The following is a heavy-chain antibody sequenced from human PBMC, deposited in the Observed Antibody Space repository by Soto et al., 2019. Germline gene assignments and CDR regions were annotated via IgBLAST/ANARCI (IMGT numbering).Heavy chain of an antibody. V-gene: IGHV4-39*01. CDR3: ARQVVAYCSGGSCYSPNRHLFDP. D-gene: IGHD2-15*01. CDR2: IFYSGST. Sequence: PSETLSLTCTVSGGSISSSIYYGGWIRQPPGKGLEWIGSIFYSGSTYYNPSLKSRVTISVDTSKNQFSLKLSSVTAADTAVYYCARQVVAYCSGGSCYSPNRHLFDPWGQGTLVIVSS. CDR1: GGSISSSIYY. J-gene: IGHJ5*02.